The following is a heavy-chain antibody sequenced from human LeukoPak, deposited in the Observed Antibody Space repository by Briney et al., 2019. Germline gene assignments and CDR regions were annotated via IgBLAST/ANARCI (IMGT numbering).Heavy chain of an antibody. J-gene: IGHJ5*02. CDR3: ARDFRSSWYDWFDP. CDR2: MNPNSGNT. CDR1: GYTFTSYD. V-gene: IGHV1-8*01. Sequence: ASVKVSCRASGYTFTSYDINWVRQATGQGLEWMGWMNPNSGNTGYAQKFQGRVTMTRNTSISTAYMELSSLRSEDTAVYYCARDFRSSWYDWFDPWGQGTLVTVSS. D-gene: IGHD6-13*01.